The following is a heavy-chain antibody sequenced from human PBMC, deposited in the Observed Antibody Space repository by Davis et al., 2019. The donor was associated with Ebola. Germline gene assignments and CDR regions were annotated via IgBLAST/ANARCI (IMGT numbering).Heavy chain of an antibody. Sequence: ASVKVSCKASGYTFTGYYMHWVRQAPGQGLEWMGWINPNSGGTNYAQKFQGRVTMTRDTSISTAYMELSRLRSDDTAVYYCAREGGDIVVVPAAIPSSYYYYYYMDVWGKGTTVTVSS. CDR2: INPNSGGT. CDR1: GYTFTGYY. D-gene: IGHD2-2*02. V-gene: IGHV1-2*02. J-gene: IGHJ6*03. CDR3: AREGGDIVVVPAAIPSSYYYYYYMDV.